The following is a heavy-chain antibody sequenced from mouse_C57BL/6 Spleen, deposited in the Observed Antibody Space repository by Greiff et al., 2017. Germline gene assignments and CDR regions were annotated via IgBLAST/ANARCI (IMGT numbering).Heavy chain of an antibody. CDR1: GYAFSSYW. CDR3: ARRATGTFQAWFAY. CDR2: IYPGDGDT. V-gene: IGHV1-80*01. D-gene: IGHD4-1*02. J-gene: IGHJ3*01. Sequence: QVQLQQSGAELVKPGASVKISCKASGYAFSSYWMNWVKQRPGKGLEWIGQIYPGDGDTNYNGKFKGKATLTADKSSSTAYMQLSSLTSEDSAVYFCARRATGTFQAWFAYWGQGTLVTVSA.